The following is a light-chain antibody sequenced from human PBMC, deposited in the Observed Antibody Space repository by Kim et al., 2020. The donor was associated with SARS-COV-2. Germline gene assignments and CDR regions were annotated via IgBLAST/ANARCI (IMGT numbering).Light chain of an antibody. CDR2: EVT. CDR1: SLCVVNCTL. J-gene: IGLJ2*01. CDR3: CSFTGIGVV. V-gene: IGLV2-23*02. Sequence: PGRSITISGTGTSLCVVNCTLGAWYQQHPGKAPKLIIYEVTGRPSGVSNRCSGSKSGNTASLTISGLQAEDEADYYCCSFTGIGVVFGGGTQLTVL.